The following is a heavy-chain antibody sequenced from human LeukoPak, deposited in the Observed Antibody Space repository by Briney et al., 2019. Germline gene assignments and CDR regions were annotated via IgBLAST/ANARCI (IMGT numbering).Heavy chain of an antibody. V-gene: IGHV3-43D*03. D-gene: IGHD3-10*01. CDR3: AKDSLHEPAGDYYYGMDV. CDR2: ISWDGGST. CDR1: GFTFSDFW. J-gene: IGHJ6*02. Sequence: GGSLRLSCAASGFTFSDFWMHWVRQAPGKGLEWVSLISWDGGSTYYADSVKGRFTISRDNSKNSLYLQMNSLRAEDTALYYCAKDSLHEPAGDYYYGMDVWGQGTTVTVSS.